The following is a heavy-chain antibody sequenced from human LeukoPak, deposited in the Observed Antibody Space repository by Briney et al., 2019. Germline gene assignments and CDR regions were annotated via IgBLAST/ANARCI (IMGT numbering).Heavy chain of an antibody. Sequence: SETLSLTCTVSGGSITSHYWTWIRQPPGKGLEWIAYMYCTGSTDYNPSLKSRVTISIDMSKNQLSLELNPVTAADTAVYYCARRRDSGDYTFDSWGQGTLVTASS. CDR1: GGSITSHY. V-gene: IGHV4-59*08. CDR2: MYCTGST. CDR3: ARRRDSGDYTFDS. J-gene: IGHJ4*02. D-gene: IGHD4-17*01.